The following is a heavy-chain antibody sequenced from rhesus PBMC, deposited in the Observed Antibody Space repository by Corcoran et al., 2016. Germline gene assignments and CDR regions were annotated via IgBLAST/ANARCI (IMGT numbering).Heavy chain of an antibody. CDR1: GGSVRSSNW. V-gene: IGHV4-65*01. CDR3: ARMDEDDDGYYYSYYFDY. D-gene: IGHD3-9*01. Sequence: QVQLQESGPGLVKPSETLSLTCAVSGGSVRSSNWWSWIRQPPGKGLEWIGYISASSGITSYNPSLKSRVTISTDTSKNQFSRKLSSVTAADTAVYYCARMDEDDDGYYYSYYFDYWGQGVLVTVSS. J-gene: IGHJ4*01. CDR2: ISASSGIT.